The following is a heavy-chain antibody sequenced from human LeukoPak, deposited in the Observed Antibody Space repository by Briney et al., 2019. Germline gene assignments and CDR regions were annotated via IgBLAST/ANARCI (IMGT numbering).Heavy chain of an antibody. J-gene: IGHJ4*02. D-gene: IGHD3-10*01. V-gene: IGHV3-9*01. CDR3: ARVSGSGTLFDY. CDR2: ISWNSGSI. Sequence: GGSLRLSCAASGFTFDDYAMHWVRQAPGKGLEWVSGISWNSGSIGYADSVKGRFTISRDNAKNSLYLQMNSLRAEDTAVYYCARVSGSGTLFDYWGQGTLVTVSS. CDR1: GFTFDDYA.